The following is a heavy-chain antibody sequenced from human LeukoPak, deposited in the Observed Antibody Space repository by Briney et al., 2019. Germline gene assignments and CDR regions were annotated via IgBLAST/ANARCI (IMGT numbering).Heavy chain of an antibody. V-gene: IGHV3-66*01. J-gene: IGHJ4*02. Sequence: GGSLRLSCAASGFTFSSNYMSWVRQAPGKGLEWVSVIYSGGSTYYADSVKGRFTISRDNSKNTLYLQMNSLRAEDTAVYYCASAGLRYFDWPGYPSDYWGQGTLVTVSS. CDR2: IYSGGST. CDR1: GFTFSSNY. CDR3: ASAGLRYFDWPGYPSDY. D-gene: IGHD3-9*01.